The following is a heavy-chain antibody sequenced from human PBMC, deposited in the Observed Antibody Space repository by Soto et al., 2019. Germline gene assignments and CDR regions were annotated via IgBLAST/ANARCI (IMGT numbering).Heavy chain of an antibody. V-gene: IGHV3-7*01. D-gene: IGHD2-2*02. CDR2: IKQDGSEK. J-gene: IGHJ3*02. CDR1: GFTFRNYW. Sequence: GSLRLSGAASGFTFRNYWMSSVRQAQGKGLEWVANIKQDGSEKYYVDTVKGRFTISRDNAKNSLYLQMNSLRVEDTAVYYCARDLDCGSTSCHMGFGAFDMWGQGTMDTVSS. CDR3: ARDLDCGSTSCHMGFGAFDM.